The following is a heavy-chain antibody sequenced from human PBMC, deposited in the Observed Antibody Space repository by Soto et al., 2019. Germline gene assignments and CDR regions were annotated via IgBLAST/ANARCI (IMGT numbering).Heavy chain of an antibody. Sequence: EVQLLESGGGLVQPGGSLTLSCAASGFNFNTYGMTWVRQAPGKGLEWVSTVSGSGGGTYYEDSVKGRFTISRVNSKNTMYLQMSNLRAENTAVYFCAIIGPYCGGDCYPVFDFWGLGTPVTVSS. CDR1: GFNFNTYG. J-gene: IGHJ4*02. CDR3: AIIGPYCGGDCYPVFDF. V-gene: IGHV3-23*01. CDR2: VSGSGGGT. D-gene: IGHD2-21*02.